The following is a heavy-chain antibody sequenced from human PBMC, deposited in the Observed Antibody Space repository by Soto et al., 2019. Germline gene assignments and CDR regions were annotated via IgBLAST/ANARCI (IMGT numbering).Heavy chain of an antibody. V-gene: IGHV3-30*18. J-gene: IGHJ4*02. CDR3: AKLGFDSSGASSLFDA. CDR1: GFTLSSYA. D-gene: IGHD3-22*01. Sequence: QVQLVESGGDVVQAGRSLRLSCVASGFTLSSYAMHWVRRAPGKGLEWMTIISYDGNNRYYADSVKGRFTISRDNSKNTLYLQMNSLRPEDTAVYYCAKLGFDSSGASSLFDAWGQGTLVTVSS. CDR2: ISYDGNNR.